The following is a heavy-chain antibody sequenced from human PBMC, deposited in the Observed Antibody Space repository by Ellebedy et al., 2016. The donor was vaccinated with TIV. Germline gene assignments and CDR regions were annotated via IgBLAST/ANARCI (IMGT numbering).Heavy chain of an antibody. CDR1: GFTFNTYW. CDR3: ARRRLLLYGSTWYSGPLDY. D-gene: IGHD6-13*01. CDR2: IKEDGSEI. V-gene: IGHV3-7*01. J-gene: IGHJ4*02. Sequence: GESLKISCAASGFTFNTYWMSWVRQAPGKGLEWVANIKEDGSEIYYVDSVTGRFTISRDNAKNSLYLQMNSLRVEDTAVYYCARRRLLLYGSTWYSGPLDYWGQGSLVTVSS.